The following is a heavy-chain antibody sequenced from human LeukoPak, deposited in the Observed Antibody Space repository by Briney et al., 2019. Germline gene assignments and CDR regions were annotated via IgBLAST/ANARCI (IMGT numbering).Heavy chain of an antibody. V-gene: IGHV3-30*02. J-gene: IGHJ4*02. Sequence: GGSLRLSCAASGFTFSSYGMHRVRQAPGKGLEWVAFIRYDGSNKYYADSVKGRFTISRDNSKNTLYLQMNSLRAEDTAVYYCAKGDRVHLLYYFDYWGQGTLVTVSS. CDR3: AKGDRVHLLYYFDY. CDR1: GFTFSSYG. CDR2: IRYDGSNK.